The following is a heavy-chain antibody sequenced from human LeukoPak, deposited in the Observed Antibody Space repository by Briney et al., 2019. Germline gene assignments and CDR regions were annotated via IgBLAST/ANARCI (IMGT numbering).Heavy chain of an antibody. CDR1: GGTFSSYA. D-gene: IGHD2-2*01. CDR3: ASTYCSSTSCYEYFQH. V-gene: IGHV1-69*13. Sequence: GASVKVSCKASGGTFSSYAISWVRQAPGQGLEWMGGIIPIFGTANYAQKSQGRVTITADESTSTAYMELSSLRSEDTAVYYCASTYCSSTSCYEYFQHWGQGTLVTVSS. J-gene: IGHJ1*01. CDR2: IIPIFGTA.